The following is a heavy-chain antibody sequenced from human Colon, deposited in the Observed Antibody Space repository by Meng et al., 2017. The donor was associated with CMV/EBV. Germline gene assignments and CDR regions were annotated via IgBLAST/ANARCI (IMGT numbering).Heavy chain of an antibody. CDR3: AREAMGATMREAFDI. V-gene: IGHV3-11*04. J-gene: IGHJ3*02. D-gene: IGHD1-26*01. CDR2: ISSSGSTI. CDR1: GFTFSDYY. Sequence: GESLKISCAASGFTFSDYYMSWIRQAPGKGLEWVSYISSSGSTIYYADSVKGRFTISRDNAKNSLYLQMNSLRAEDTAVYYCAREAMGATMREAFDIWGQGTMVTVSS.